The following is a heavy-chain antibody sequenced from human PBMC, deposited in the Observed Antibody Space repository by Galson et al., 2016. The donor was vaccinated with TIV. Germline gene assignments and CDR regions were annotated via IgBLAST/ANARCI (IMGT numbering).Heavy chain of an antibody. CDR1: GYSIKSGYF. D-gene: IGHD4-17*01. V-gene: IGHV4-38-2*02. J-gene: IGHJ6*02. CDR3: MREGSTVTMHHYFCMVG. Sequence: ETLSLTCAVSGYSIKSGYFWGWIRQPPGKGLQWIGSIYESGTTYSNPSLKSRLTMSIDSSKNEFSLKLSSVTATDTAVYFCMREGSTVTMHHYFCMVGWGQGTTVTFSS. CDR2: IYESGTT.